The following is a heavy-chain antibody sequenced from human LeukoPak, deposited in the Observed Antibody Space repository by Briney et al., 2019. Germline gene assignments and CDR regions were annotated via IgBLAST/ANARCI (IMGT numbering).Heavy chain of an antibody. V-gene: IGHV7-4-1*02. CDR2: INTNTGNP. CDR3: ARGIEGANYDILTGPYYFDY. Sequence: GASVKVSCKASGYTFTSYAMNWVRQAPGQGLEWMGWINTNTGNPTYAQGFTGRFVFSLDTSVSTAYLQISSLKAEDTAVYYCARGIEGANYDILTGPYYFDYWGQGTLVTVSS. J-gene: IGHJ4*02. CDR1: GYTFTSYA. D-gene: IGHD3-9*01.